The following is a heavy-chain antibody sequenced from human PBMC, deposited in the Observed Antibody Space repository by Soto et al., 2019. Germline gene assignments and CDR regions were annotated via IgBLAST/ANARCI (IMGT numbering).Heavy chain of an antibody. CDR3: AIATGESEYFDY. CDR2: VSPYNGVA. V-gene: IGHV1-18*01. Sequence: QVQLVQSGAEVKKPGASVKVSCQASGYDFNNFAINWVRQAPGQGLEYLGWVSPYNGVANYAQNLQGRVTMTTDTSSSTAYMEVGSLRSGDTAAYFCAIATGESEYFDYWGQGTLVTVSS. CDR1: GYDFNNFA. J-gene: IGHJ4*02. D-gene: IGHD7-27*01.